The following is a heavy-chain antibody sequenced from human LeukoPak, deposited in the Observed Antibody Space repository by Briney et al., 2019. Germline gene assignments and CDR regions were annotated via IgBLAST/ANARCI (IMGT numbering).Heavy chain of an antibody. CDR2: IDWDDDK. CDR1: GGSISSYY. J-gene: IGHJ6*02. D-gene: IGHD5-12*01. Sequence: TLSLTCTVSGGSISSYYWSWIRQPPGKALEWLARIDWDDDKYYSTSLKTRLTISKDTSKNQVVLTMTNMDPVDTATYYCARIRSGYDVDYYYYYGMDVWGQGTTVTVSS. V-gene: IGHV2-70*11. CDR3: ARIRSGYDVDYYYYYGMDV.